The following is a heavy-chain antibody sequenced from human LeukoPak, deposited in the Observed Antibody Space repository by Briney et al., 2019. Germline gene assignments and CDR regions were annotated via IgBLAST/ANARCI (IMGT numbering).Heavy chain of an antibody. D-gene: IGHD1-26*01. Sequence: GGSLRLSCTASGFTFGVYAVSWVRQAPGKGREWVGFIRSKASGGTPNYAASVKDRFTISRDDSNSIAYLQMNSLKSEDTALYYCAKEGRVGGAYDYWGQGTLVTVSS. CDR2: IRSKASGGTP. CDR1: GFTFGVYA. CDR3: AKEGRVGGAYDY. J-gene: IGHJ4*02. V-gene: IGHV3-49*04.